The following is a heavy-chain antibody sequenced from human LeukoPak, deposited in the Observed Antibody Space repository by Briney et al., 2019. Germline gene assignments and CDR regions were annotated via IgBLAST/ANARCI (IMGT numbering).Heavy chain of an antibody. D-gene: IGHD6-19*01. J-gene: IGHJ4*01. CDR1: GVSFSGYY. CDR2: INHSGST. V-gene: IGHV4-34*01. CDR3: ARTVTGSSGWYYKH. Sequence: SETLSLTCAVYGVSFSGYYWSWIRQPPGKGRKWIGEINHSGSTNYNASLKSRVTISVDTSKNQFSLKLSSGTPRDIVVYSRARTVTGSSGWYYKHLGQGNLGTGFS.